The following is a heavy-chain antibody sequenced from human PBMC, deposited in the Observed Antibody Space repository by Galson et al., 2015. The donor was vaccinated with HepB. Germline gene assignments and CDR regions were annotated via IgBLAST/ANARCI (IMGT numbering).Heavy chain of an antibody. Sequence: SCKASGYTFTGYYMHWVRQAPGQGLEWMGWINPNSGGTNYAQKFQGRVTMTRDTSISTAYMELSRLRSDDTAVYYCARDLGDFWSGYTYWGQGTLVTVSS. V-gene: IGHV1-2*02. CDR3: ARDLGDFWSGYTY. CDR2: INPNSGGT. CDR1: GYTFTGYY. J-gene: IGHJ4*02. D-gene: IGHD3-3*01.